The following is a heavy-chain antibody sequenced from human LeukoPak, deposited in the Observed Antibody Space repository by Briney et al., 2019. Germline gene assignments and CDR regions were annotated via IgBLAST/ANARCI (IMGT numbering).Heavy chain of an antibody. J-gene: IGHJ4*02. V-gene: IGHV1-18*01. D-gene: IGHD2-15*01. Sequence: GASVKVSCKASGGTFSSYAISWVRQAPGQGLEWMGWISAYNGNTNYAQKLQGRVTMTTDTSTSTAYMELRSLRSDDTAVYYCASGVAATRGFDYWGQGTLVTVSS. CDR3: ASGVAATRGFDY. CDR2: ISAYNGNT. CDR1: GGTFSSYA.